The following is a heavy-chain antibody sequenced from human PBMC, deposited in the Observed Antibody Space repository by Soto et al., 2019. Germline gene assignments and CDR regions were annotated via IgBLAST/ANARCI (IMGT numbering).Heavy chain of an antibody. J-gene: IGHJ4*02. D-gene: IGHD6-19*01. V-gene: IGHV3-53*01. CDR3: AASSGWDRVFDY. Sequence: PGGSLRLSCAASGSTVSSNYMSWVRQAPGKGLEWVSVIYSGGSTYYADSVKGRFTISRDNSKNTLYLQMNSLIAEDTAVYYCAASSGWDRVFDYWGQGTLVTVSS. CDR2: IYSGGST. CDR1: GSTVSSNY.